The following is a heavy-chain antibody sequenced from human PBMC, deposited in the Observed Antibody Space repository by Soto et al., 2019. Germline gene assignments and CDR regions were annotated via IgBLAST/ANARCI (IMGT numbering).Heavy chain of an antibody. CDR3: TPAPYGLHLIDY. V-gene: IGHV3-15*07. CDR1: GFSFNTAW. D-gene: IGHD5-12*01. CDR2: IKSRPDGGTT. J-gene: IGHJ4*02. Sequence: QLVESGGGLVEPGGSLRLSCATSGFSFNTAWMTWVRQAPGKGLEWVGRIKSRPDGGTTDYAAPVKGRFTISRDDSKNTLYVEMNSLKTEDTAVYYCTPAPYGLHLIDYGGQGTLVTVSS.